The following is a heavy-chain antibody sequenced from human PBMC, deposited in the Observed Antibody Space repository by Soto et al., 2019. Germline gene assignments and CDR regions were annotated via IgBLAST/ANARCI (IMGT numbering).Heavy chain of an antibody. V-gene: IGHV1-18*01. J-gene: IGHJ4*02. CDR3: ARDKGDGSGSYYGY. Sequence: QVQLVQSGAEVKKPGASVKVSCKASGYTFSSYGISWVRQAPGQCLEWMGWISAYNGNTTYAQKLQDRVTMTTDTSTSTAYMDLRSLRSDDTAIYYCARDKGDGSGSYYGYWGQGPLVTVSS. D-gene: IGHD3-10*01. CDR2: ISAYNGNT. CDR1: GYTFSSYG.